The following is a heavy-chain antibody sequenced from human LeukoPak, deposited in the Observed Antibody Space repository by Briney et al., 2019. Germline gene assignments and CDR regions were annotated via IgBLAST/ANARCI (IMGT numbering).Heavy chain of an antibody. J-gene: IGHJ3*02. V-gene: IGHV3-11*04. CDR3: ARESRWAFDI. Sequence: PGGSLRLSCAPSGFSFSDYFMTWIRQAPGEGLEWVSYISSRGDAVYYADSVKGRFTISKDDAKNSLYLQINSLRVEDTAVYYCARESRWAFDIWGQGTMVTVSS. CDR1: GFSFSDYF. D-gene: IGHD6-19*01. CDR2: ISSRGDAV.